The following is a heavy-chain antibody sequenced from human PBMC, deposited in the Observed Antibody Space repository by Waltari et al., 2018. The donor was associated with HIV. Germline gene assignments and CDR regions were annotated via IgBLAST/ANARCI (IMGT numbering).Heavy chain of an antibody. CDR3: ARVRVRAAGMDV. V-gene: IGHV3-30*04. CDR2: ISYDGNNQ. D-gene: IGHD6-25*01. Sequence: QVQLVESGGGVVQPGGSLRLSCAASGFTINSYAMHWVRQAPGRGLEWLAVISYDGNNQDYADSVKGRFTISRDTPKNTLYLQMNSLRVEDTAVFYCARVRVRAAGMDVWGQGTTVTVSS. CDR1: GFTINSYA. J-gene: IGHJ6*02.